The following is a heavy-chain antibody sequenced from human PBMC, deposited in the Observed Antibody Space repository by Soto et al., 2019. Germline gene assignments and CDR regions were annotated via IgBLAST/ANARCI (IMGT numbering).Heavy chain of an antibody. CDR1: GGSISSSSYY. V-gene: IGHV4-39*01. CDR2: IYYSGST. Sequence: SETLSLTCTVSGGSISSSSYYWGWIRQPPGKGLEWIGSIYYSGSTYYNPSLKSRVTISVDTSKNQFSLKLSSVTAADAVVYYCENLQGGYANGGYWGQGTLVTVSS. J-gene: IGHJ4*02. CDR3: ENLQGGYANGGY. D-gene: IGHD5-12*01.